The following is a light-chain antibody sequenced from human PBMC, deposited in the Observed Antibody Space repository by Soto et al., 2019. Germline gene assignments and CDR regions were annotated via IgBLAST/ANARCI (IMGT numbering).Light chain of an antibody. CDR1: SSNIGTNT. J-gene: IGLJ2*01. CDR3: ATWDDSLNGPV. Sequence: QAVVTQPPSTSGTPGQRVTISCSGSSSNIGTNTVNWYQQLPGTAPKLLIYSNNQRPSGVTDRFSGSKSGTSASLAISGLQSEDYADYYCATWDDSLNGPVFGGGTKLTVL. V-gene: IGLV1-44*01. CDR2: SNN.